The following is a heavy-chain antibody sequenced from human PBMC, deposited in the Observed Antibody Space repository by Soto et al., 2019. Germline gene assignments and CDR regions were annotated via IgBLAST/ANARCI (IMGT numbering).Heavy chain of an antibody. CDR3: ARDVGWLVRYYYYGMDV. CDR2: ISAYNGNT. J-gene: IGHJ6*02. V-gene: IGHV1-18*04. D-gene: IGHD6-19*01. Sequence: AAVKVSCKASGYTFTSYGISWVRQAPGQGLEWMGWISAYNGNTNYAQKLQGRVTMTTDTSTSTAYMELRSLRSDDTAVYYCARDVGWLVRYYYYGMDVWGQGTTVTVSS. CDR1: GYTFTSYG.